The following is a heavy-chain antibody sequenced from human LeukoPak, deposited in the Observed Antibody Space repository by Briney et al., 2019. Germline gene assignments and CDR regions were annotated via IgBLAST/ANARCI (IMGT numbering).Heavy chain of an antibody. CDR3: ARAPGYSYGALVDY. CDR2: INPNSGGT. CDR1: GYTFTGYY. V-gene: IGHV1-2*02. Sequence: ASVKVSCKASGYTFTGYYMHWVRQAPGQGLEWMGWINPNSGGTNYAQKFQGRVTMTRDTSISTAYMELSSLRSEDTAVYYCARAPGYSYGALVDYWGQGTLVTVSS. D-gene: IGHD5-18*01. J-gene: IGHJ4*02.